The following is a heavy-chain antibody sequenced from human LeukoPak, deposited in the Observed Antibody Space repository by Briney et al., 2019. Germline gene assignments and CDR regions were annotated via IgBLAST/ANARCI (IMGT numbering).Heavy chain of an antibody. J-gene: IGHJ4*02. CDR2: INPKSGGT. V-gene: IGHV1-2*02. Sequence: ASVKVSCKASGYTFTGYYMHWVRQAPGQGLQWMGWINPKSGGTNYAQKFQGRVTMTRDTSISTAYMELSRLRSDDTAVYYCAAETSESGYDYAFDYWGQGTLVTVSS. CDR1: GYTFTGYY. CDR3: AAETSESGYDYAFDY. D-gene: IGHD5-12*01.